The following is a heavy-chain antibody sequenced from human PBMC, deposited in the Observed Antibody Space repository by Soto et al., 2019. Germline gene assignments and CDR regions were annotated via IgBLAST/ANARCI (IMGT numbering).Heavy chain of an antibody. CDR2: IYWNDDK. CDR1: GFSLSTSGVG. V-gene: IGHV2-5*01. J-gene: IGHJ4*02. D-gene: IGHD6-19*01. Sequence: QITLKESGPTLLKPTQTLTLTCTFSGFSLSTSGVGVGWIRQPPGQALEWLALIYWNDDKRYSPSLKSRPSITRDTSKNQVVLTMTNVDPVDTATYYCAHRLDTSGWPRFDYWGQGTLVTVSS. CDR3: AHRLDTSGWPRFDY.